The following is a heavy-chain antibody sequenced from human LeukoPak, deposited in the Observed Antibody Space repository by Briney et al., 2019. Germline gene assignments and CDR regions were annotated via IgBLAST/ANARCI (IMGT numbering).Heavy chain of an antibody. CDR2: LYSSTRT. D-gene: IGHD4-17*01. J-gene: IGHJ6*04. Sequence: SETLSLTCTVSGDSLTSGGRFWSWIRQPAGKGLEWIGHLYSSTRTTYNPSLESRVTISGDTAKNQFSLKLDSVTAADTAVYFWARCRSELDYGDYAYYYHMDVWGKGSPVTVSS. CDR1: GDSLTSGGRF. V-gene: IGHV4-61*09. CDR3: ARCRSELDYGDYAYYYHMDV.